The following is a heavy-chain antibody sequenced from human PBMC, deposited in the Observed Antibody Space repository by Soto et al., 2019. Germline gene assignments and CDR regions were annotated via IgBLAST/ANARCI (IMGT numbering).Heavy chain of an antibody. D-gene: IGHD3-3*01. Sequence: GSLGLSCAASGFTFSTYWMSGVRQAPGKGLEWVANIKQDGSEKYYVDSLKGRFTISRDNAKNSLYLQMNSLRAEDTAVYYCARQGETGDYDFWSGPAPYYGMDVWGQGTTVTVSS. CDR3: ARQGETGDYDFWSGPAPYYGMDV. V-gene: IGHV3-7*01. J-gene: IGHJ6*02. CDR2: IKQDGSEK. CDR1: GFTFSTYW.